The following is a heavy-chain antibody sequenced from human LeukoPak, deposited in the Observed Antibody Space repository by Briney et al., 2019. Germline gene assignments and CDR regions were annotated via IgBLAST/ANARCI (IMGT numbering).Heavy chain of an antibody. CDR1: GGSISSYY. J-gene: IGHJ4*02. V-gene: IGHV4-30-4*01. D-gene: IGHD3-9*01. CDR2: IYYSGSS. CDR3: AREVIVTGIFDY. Sequence: SETLSLTCTVSGGSISSYYWSWIRQPPGKGLEWIGYIYYSGSSYYNPSLKSRVIISVDTSKNQFSLNLFSLKLSSVTAADTAVYYCAREVIVTGIFDYWGQGTLVTVSS.